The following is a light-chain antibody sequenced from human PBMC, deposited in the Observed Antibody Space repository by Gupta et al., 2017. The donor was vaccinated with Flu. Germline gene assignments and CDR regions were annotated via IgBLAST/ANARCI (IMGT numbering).Light chain of an antibody. CDR2: DVS. J-gene: IGLJ3*02. V-gene: IGLV2-14*01. Sequence: QSALTQPASVSGSPGQSITISCTGTSSDVGGYNFVSWYQQHPGKAPKLMIYDVSNRPSGGSNRFAGSKSGNTASLNISRLQAQDEADYYCCSYTSSVRVFGGGTHLPVL. CDR3: CSYTSSVRV. CDR1: SSDVGGYNF.